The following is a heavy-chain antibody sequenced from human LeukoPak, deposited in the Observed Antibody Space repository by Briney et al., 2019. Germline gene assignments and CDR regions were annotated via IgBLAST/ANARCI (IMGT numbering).Heavy chain of an antibody. CDR1: GFTFSSYA. Sequence: PGGSLRLSCAASGFTFSSYAMSWVRQAPGKGLEWVSAISGSGGSTYYADSVKGRFTISRDNSKNTLYLQMNSLRAEDTAVYYCAKVLYYDFWSGYPYGMDVWGQGITVTVSS. J-gene: IGHJ6*02. CDR2: ISGSGGST. CDR3: AKVLYYDFWSGYPYGMDV. V-gene: IGHV3-23*01. D-gene: IGHD3-3*01.